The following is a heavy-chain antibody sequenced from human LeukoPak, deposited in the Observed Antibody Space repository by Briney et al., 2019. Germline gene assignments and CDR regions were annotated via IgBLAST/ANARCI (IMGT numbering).Heavy chain of an antibody. Sequence: ASVKVSCKVSGYSFTSYDINWVRQAPGQGLEWLGWMNPNSGNTGYAQKFQGRVTMTRDTSISTAYMELGSVRSEDTAIYYCARGVNSSPGNWFDPWGQGTLVTVSS. V-gene: IGHV1-8*01. D-gene: IGHD3-10*01. J-gene: IGHJ5*02. CDR2: MNPNSGNT. CDR1: GYSFTSYD. CDR3: ARGVNSSPGNWFDP.